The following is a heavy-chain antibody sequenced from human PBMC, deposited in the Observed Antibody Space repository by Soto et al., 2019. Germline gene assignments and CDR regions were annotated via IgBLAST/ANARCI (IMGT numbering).Heavy chain of an antibody. D-gene: IGHD3-10*01. J-gene: IGHJ6*02. V-gene: IGHV1-69*01. CDR2: ILPVFRTP. CDR1: GGTFGDSG. CDR3: ARDDGEGGMDV. Sequence: QMHLVQSGPAVRKPGSSVKVSCKASGGTFGDSGIDWVRQAPGHGLEWLGGILPVFRTPRNAQKFEGRVSLTVDEVTNTAVMELNSLRPEDTATDYCARDDGEGGMDVWGQGTTVIVSS.